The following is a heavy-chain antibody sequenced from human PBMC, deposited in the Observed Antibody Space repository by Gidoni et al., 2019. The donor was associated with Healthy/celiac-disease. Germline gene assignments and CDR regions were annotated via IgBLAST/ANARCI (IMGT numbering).Heavy chain of an antibody. CDR1: GFTFSSYA. J-gene: IGHJ4*02. Sequence: VQLVESGGGVVQPGRSLRLSCAASGFTFSSYAMHWVRQAPGKGLEWVAVISYDGSNKYDADSVKGRFTISRDNSKNTLYLQMNSLRAEDTAVYYCARERSIAAAYFDYWGQGTLVTVSS. CDR2: ISYDGSNK. CDR3: ARERSIAAAYFDY. V-gene: IGHV3-30*01. D-gene: IGHD6-13*01.